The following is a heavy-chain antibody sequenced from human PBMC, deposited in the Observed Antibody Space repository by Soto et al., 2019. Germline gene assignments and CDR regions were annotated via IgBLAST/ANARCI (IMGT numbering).Heavy chain of an antibody. V-gene: IGHV4-34*01. CDR1: GGSFSGYY. CDR3: ARSEGVYYYCYMDV. Sequence: QVQLQQWGAGLLKPSETLSLTCAVYGGSFSGYYWSWLRQPPGKGLEWIGEINHSGSTNYNPSLEGRVTISVDSSKSQFSLKLSSVTAADTAVYYCARSEGVYYYCYMDVWGKGTTVTGSS. J-gene: IGHJ6*03. CDR2: INHSGST.